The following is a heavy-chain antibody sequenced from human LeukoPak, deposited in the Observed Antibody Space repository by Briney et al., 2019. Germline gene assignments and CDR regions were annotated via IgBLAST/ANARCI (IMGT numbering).Heavy chain of an antibody. CDR2: INPNSGGT. D-gene: IGHD4-17*01. V-gene: IGHV1-2*04. J-gene: IGHJ5*02. CDR1: GYTFTGYY. Sequence: PGASVKVSCKASGYTFTGYYMHWVRHAPGQGLEWMGWINPNSGGTNYAQKFQGWVTMTRDTSISTAYKELSRLRSDDTAVYYCARGPSGDYNNWFDPWGQGTLVTVSS. CDR3: ARGPSGDYNNWFDP.